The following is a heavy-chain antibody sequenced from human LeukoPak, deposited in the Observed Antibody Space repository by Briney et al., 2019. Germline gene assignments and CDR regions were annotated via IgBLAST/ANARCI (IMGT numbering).Heavy chain of an antibody. J-gene: IGHJ3*02. CDR3: ARDDTHYGSSGSFYDAFDI. D-gene: IGHD3-22*01. CDR2: ISSSSSYI. CDR1: GFTFSSYS. Sequence: GGPLRLSCAASGFTFSSYSMNWVRQAPGKGLEWVSSISSSSSYIYYADSVKGRFTISRDNAKNSLYLQMNSLRAEDTAVYYCARDDTHYGSSGSFYDAFDIWGQGTMVTVSS. V-gene: IGHV3-21*01.